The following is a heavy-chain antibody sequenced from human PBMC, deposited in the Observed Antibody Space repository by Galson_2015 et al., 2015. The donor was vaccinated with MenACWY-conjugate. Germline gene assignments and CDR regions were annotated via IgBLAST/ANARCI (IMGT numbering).Heavy chain of an antibody. J-gene: IGHJ4*02. Sequence: KALEWLALIYWDDDERYTPSLKSSLTITKDTSKNQVVLTMTDMDPVDTATYYCAHRGHTGTYFAYWGQGTLVTVSS. CDR3: AHRGHTGTYFAY. CDR2: IYWDDDE. D-gene: IGHD1-26*01. V-gene: IGHV2-5*02.